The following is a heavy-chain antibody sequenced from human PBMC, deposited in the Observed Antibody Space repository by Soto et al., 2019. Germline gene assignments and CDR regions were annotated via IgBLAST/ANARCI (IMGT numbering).Heavy chain of an antibody. CDR3: ARDLYYTFRGYSRGFDH. Sequence: GGSLRLSCAASGFSFNNFGIHWVRQAPGKGLEWVAIVWYDGNHRFYADSVKGRFSISRDSSNNTVYLQMNSLRGEETALYYLARDLYYTFRGYSRGFDHWGQGAQVTVSS. J-gene: IGHJ4*02. CDR2: VWYDGNHR. D-gene: IGHD3-3*01. V-gene: IGHV3-33*01. CDR1: GFSFNNFG.